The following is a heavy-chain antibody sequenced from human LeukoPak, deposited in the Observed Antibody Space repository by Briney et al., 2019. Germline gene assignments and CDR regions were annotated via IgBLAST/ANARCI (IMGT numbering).Heavy chain of an antibody. CDR3: ARGGGLDV. CDR1: GFTFSSYA. D-gene: IGHD3-16*01. J-gene: IGHJ6*02. Sequence: PGGSLRLSCAASGFTFSSYAMSWVRRAPGKGLEWVASINHNGNVNYYVDSVKGRFTISRDNAKNSLYLQMSNLRAEDTAVYFCARGGGLDVWGQGATVTVSS. V-gene: IGHV3-7*03. CDR2: INHNGNVN.